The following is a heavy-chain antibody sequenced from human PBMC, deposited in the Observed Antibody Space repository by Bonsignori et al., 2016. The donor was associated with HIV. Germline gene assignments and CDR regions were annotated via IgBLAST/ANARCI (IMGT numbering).Heavy chain of an antibody. D-gene: IGHD3-3*01. V-gene: IGHV3-7*01. CDR2: IKQDGSEK. J-gene: IGHJ4*02. CDR3: ARTTYYDFWSGYYN. Sequence: WIRQPPGKGLEWVANIKQDGSEKYYVDSVKGRFTISRDNAKNSLYLQMNSLRAEDTAVYYCARTTYYDFWSGYYNWGQGTLVTVSS.